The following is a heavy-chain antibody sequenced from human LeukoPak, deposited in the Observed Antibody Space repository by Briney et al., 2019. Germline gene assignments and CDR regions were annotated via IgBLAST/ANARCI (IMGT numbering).Heavy chain of an antibody. Sequence: GRSLRLSCTASGFTFGDYAMSWVRQAPGKGLEWVGFIRNKAYGGTTEYAASVKGRFTISRDDSKSIAYLQMNSLKTEDTAVYYCTRDFVVVPAAIDLFDYWGQGTLVTVSS. J-gene: IGHJ4*02. D-gene: IGHD2-2*01. CDR3: TRDFVVVPAAIDLFDY. CDR1: GFTFGDYA. V-gene: IGHV3-49*04. CDR2: IRNKAYGGTT.